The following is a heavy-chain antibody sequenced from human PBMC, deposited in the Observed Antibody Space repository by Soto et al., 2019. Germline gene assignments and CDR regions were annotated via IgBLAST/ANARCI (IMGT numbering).Heavy chain of an antibody. D-gene: IGHD3-22*01. Sequence: QVRLEQSGPEVKKTGASVKVSCKASGYTFTSYGISWVRQAPGQGLEWMGWINIYSGDANYAQRFKDRVTMTKDTSTNTVYREMRSLRSDDTAVYYCARALYYYDNSGLAYWGQGTLVTVSS. J-gene: IGHJ4*02. CDR1: GYTFTSYG. CDR2: INIYSGDA. V-gene: IGHV1-18*01. CDR3: ARALYYYDNSGLAY.